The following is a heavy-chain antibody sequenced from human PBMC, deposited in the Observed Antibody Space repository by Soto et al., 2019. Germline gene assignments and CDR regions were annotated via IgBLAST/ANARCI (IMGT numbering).Heavy chain of an antibody. CDR3: ARDSPSSGLLGTNY. V-gene: IGHV1-18*01. CDR2: ISAFNGDT. J-gene: IGHJ4*02. CDR1: GFTFTRYG. D-gene: IGHD6-19*01. Sequence: QVQLVQSGAEVKKPGAPVKVSCKASGFTFTRYGISWVRQAPGQGLEWMGWISAFNGDTKYAQRLQGRVSMTTDTSTDTAHMELRSLRSDDTAVYYCARDSPSSGLLGTNYWGQGTLVSVSS.